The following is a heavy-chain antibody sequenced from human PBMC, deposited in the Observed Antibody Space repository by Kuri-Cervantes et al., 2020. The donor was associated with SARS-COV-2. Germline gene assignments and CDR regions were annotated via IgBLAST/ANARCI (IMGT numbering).Heavy chain of an antibody. Sequence: GESLKISCAASGFTFSSYGMSWVRQVPGKGLEWVSGISGSGGDTYYADSVKGRFTISRDNSKNSLYLQMNSLRAEDTAVYYCARDKLHSLDAFDIWGQGTMVTVSS. D-gene: IGHD4-11*01. J-gene: IGHJ3*02. CDR2: ISGSGGDT. V-gene: IGHV3-23*01. CDR3: ARDKLHSLDAFDI. CDR1: GFTFSSYG.